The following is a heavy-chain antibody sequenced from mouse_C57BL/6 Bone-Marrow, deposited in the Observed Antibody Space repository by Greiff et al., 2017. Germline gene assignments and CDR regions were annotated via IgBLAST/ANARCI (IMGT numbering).Heavy chain of an antibody. V-gene: IGHV5-6*01. CDR3: ARHNWEKFDY. Sequence: EVQLKESGGDLVKPGGSLKLSCAASGFTFSSYGMSWVRQTPDKRLEWVATISSGGSYTYYPDSVKGRFTISRDNAKNTLYLQMSSLKSEDTAMYYCARHNWEKFDYWGQGTTLTVSS. CDR2: ISSGGSYT. D-gene: IGHD4-1*01. J-gene: IGHJ2*01. CDR1: GFTFSSYG.